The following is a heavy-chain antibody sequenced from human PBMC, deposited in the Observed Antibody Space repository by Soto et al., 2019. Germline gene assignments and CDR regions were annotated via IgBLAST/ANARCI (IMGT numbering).Heavy chain of an antibody. CDR3: VRNLASGGTYYFDY. CDR1: GFTFSDHY. J-gene: IGHJ4*02. V-gene: IGHV3-72*01. Sequence: EVQLVESGGGLVEPGGSLRLSCAASGFTFSDHYMDWVRQAPGKGLEWIGRVRNKANSYTTEYAASVRGRFTVSRDDSKNSLYLQMNSLKTEDMAMYYCVRNLASGGTYYFDYWGQGTLVTVSS. D-gene: IGHD2-15*01. CDR2: VRNKANSYTT.